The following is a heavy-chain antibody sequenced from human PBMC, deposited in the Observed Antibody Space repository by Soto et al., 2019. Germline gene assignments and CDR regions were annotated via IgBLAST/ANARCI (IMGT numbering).Heavy chain of an antibody. J-gene: IGHJ6*02. CDR1: VYSFTCYC. D-gene: IGHD1-26*01. V-gene: IGHV5-10-1*01. CDR2: IEPSDSYT. Sequence: PRDTRKISCKGSVYSFTCYCISWVSQMPGKGLVWRWRIEPSDSYTNYSRSFQGHVTISADKSISTAYLQWSSLKASDTAMYYCARVSSGQEPYYYYGKDVWGQGRTVNVSS. CDR3: ARVSSGQEPYYYYGKDV.